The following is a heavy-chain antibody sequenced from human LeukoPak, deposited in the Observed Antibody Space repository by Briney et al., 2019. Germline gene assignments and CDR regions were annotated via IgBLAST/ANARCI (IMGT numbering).Heavy chain of an antibody. Sequence: ASVKVSCKASGYTLTSYYMHWVRQAPGQGLEWMGIINPSGGSTTYAQKFQGRVTMTRDTSTSTVYMELSSLRSEDTAVYYCTRGLYDFWSGYYTGYYFVYWGQGTLVTVSS. CDR2: INPSGGST. CDR3: TRGLYDFWSGYYTGYYFVY. D-gene: IGHD3-3*01. V-gene: IGHV1-46*03. J-gene: IGHJ4*02. CDR1: GYTLTSYY.